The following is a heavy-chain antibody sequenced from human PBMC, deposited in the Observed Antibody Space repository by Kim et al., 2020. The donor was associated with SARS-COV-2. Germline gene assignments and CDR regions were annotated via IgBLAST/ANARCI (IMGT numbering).Heavy chain of an antibody. CDR3: ARGGWSGLNDAFDN. CDR1: GFTFSSYA. Sequence: GGSLRLSCAASGFTFSSYAMHWVRQAPGKGLEWVAVISYDGSNKYYADSVKGRFTISRDNSKNTLYLQMNSLRAEDTAVYYCARGGWSGLNDAFDNWGQGTMVTVSS. J-gene: IGHJ3*02. D-gene: IGHD3-3*01. V-gene: IGHV3-30-3*01. CDR2: ISYDGSNK.